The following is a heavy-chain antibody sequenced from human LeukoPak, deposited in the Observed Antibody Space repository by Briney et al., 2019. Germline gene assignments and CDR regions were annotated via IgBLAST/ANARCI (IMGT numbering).Heavy chain of an antibody. D-gene: IGHD6-19*01. CDR1: GFTFSSYN. CDR3: ARGAYSSVFSFYDY. CDR2: ISSSGNYI. V-gene: IGHV3-21*01. J-gene: IGHJ4*02. Sequence: GGSLRLSCAASGFTFSSYNMNWVRQAPGKGLEWVSSISSSGNYIYYADSVKGRFTISRDNAKNSLYLQTNSLRAEDTAVFYCARGAYSSVFSFYDYWGQGTLVTVSS.